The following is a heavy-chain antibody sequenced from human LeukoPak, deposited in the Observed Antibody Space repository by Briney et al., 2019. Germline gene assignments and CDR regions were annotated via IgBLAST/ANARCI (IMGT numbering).Heavy chain of an antibody. CDR1: SGSFSGYY. Sequence: PSETLSLTCAVYSGSFSGYYWSWIRQPPGKGLEWIGEINHSGSTNYNPSLKSRVTISVDTSKNQFSLKLSSVTAADTAVYYCARFYPPRNLYYYYGMDVWGQGTTVTVSS. CDR3: ARFYPPRNLYYYYGMDV. V-gene: IGHV4-34*01. J-gene: IGHJ6*02. CDR2: INHSGST.